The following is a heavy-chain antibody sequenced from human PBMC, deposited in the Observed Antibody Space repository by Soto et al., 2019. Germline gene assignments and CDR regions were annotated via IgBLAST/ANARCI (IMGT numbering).Heavy chain of an antibody. CDR1: GYSFSTHW. CDR3: ARGGFFYGSGTSPPASLHY. V-gene: IGHV5-51*03. J-gene: IGHJ4*02. D-gene: IGHD3-10*01. CDR2: IYPDDSDT. Sequence: EVQLVQSGAEVKKPGESLKISCKGSGYSFSTHWIGRVRQMPGKGLEWMGIIYPDDSDTRYSPSFQAQVSISADTSIQHANRRWCSLKASDAAMYYCARGGFFYGSGTSPPASLHYWGQGTLVTVSS.